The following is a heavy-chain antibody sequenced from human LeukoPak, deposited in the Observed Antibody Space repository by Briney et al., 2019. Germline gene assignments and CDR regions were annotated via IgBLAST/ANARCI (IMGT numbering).Heavy chain of an antibody. J-gene: IGHJ4*02. CDR3: AKICDSSGPPDY. D-gene: IGHD3-22*01. CDR2: IKQDGSEK. Sequence: GGSLRLSCAASGFTFSSYWMSWVRQAPGKGLEWVANIKQDGSEKYYVDSVKGRFTISRDNSKNTLYLQMNSLRAEDTAVYYCAKICDSSGPPDYWGQGTLVTVSS. V-gene: IGHV3-7*01. CDR1: GFTFSSYW.